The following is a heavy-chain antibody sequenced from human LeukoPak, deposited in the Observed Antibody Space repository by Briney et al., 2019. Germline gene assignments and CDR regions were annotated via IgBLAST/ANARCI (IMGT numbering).Heavy chain of an antibody. Sequence: GASGKLSCKASGGTFSSYAISWVRQAPGQGLEGMGGIIPIVGTANYSQKFQGRVTITADESTSTDYMELSSLRSEDTAVYSCARAVGAMPVAPFDYWGQGTLVTVSS. CDR2: IIPIVGTA. V-gene: IGHV1-69*13. D-gene: IGHD2-2*01. J-gene: IGHJ4*02. CDR1: GGTFSSYA. CDR3: ARAVGAMPVAPFDY.